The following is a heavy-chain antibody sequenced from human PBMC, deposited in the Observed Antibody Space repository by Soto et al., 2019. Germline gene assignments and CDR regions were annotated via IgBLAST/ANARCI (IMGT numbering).Heavy chain of an antibody. Sequence: SETLSLTCAVYGGSFSGYYWSWIRQPPGKGLEWIGEINHSGSTNYNPSLKSRVTISVDTSKNQFSLKLISVTAADTAVYYCARESGSSSCPYYDYMDVWGKGTTVTVSS. CDR2: INHSGST. CDR3: ARESGSSSCPYYDYMDV. V-gene: IGHV4-34*01. D-gene: IGHD6-6*01. CDR1: GGSFSGYY. J-gene: IGHJ6*03.